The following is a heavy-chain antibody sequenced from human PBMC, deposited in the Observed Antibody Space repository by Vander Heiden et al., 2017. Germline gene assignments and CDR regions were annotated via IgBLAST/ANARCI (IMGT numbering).Heavy chain of an antibody. J-gene: IGHJ6*02. CDR1: GGSISSYY. Sequence: QVQLQESGPGLVKPSETLSLTCTVSGGSISSYYWSWIRQPPGKGREWIGNIYYRGSTNYNPPLKSRVTISVYTSKNQFSLKLSSVTAADTAVYYCAAGEGVMDVWGQGTTVTVSS. D-gene: IGHD3-10*01. V-gene: IGHV4-59*08. CDR2: IYYRGST. CDR3: AAGEGVMDV.